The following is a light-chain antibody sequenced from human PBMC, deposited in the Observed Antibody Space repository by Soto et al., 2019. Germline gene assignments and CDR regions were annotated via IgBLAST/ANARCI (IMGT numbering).Light chain of an antibody. V-gene: IGKV3D-15*01. CDR1: QNISNY. Sequence: EIVMTQSPGTLSLSPGERATLSCRASQNISNYLIWYQQKPGQAPRLLIYGASSRATGIPDRFSGSGSGTEFTLTISSLQSEDFAVYYCQQYNTWPITCGQGTRREIK. CDR2: GAS. CDR3: QQYNTWPIT. J-gene: IGKJ5*01.